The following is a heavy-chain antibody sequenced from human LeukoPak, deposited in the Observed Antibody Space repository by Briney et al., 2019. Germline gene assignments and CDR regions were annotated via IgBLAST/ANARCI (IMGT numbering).Heavy chain of an antibody. CDR1: GFTFSSYS. CDR3: AKRNAGRDTYFDY. D-gene: IGHD5-18*01. CDR2: ISGSGGST. V-gene: IGHV3-23*01. Sequence: PGGSLRLSGAASGFTFSSYSMNWVRQAPGRGLEWVSAISGSGGSTYYADSVKGRFTISRDNSKNTLYLQMNSLRAEDTAVYYCAKRNAGRDTYFDYWGQGTLVPVSS. J-gene: IGHJ4*02.